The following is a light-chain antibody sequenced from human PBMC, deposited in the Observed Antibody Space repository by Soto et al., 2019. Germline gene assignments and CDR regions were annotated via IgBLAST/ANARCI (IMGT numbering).Light chain of an antibody. CDR1: SSDVGSYNY. V-gene: IGLV2-11*01. CDR2: DVV. J-gene: IGLJ1*01. CDR3: CSYAGSYTFV. Sequence: QSALTQPRAVSGSPGQSVTISCTGISSDVGSYNYVSWYQQHPGKAPKLMIYDVVKRPSGVPDRFSGSKSGNTASLTISGLQAEDEADYYCCSYAGSYTFVFGTGTKLTVL.